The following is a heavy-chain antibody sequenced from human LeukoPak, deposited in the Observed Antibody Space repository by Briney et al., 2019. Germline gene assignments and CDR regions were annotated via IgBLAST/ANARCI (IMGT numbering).Heavy chain of an antibody. CDR2: IYYSGST. V-gene: IGHV4-28*01. Sequence: SETLSLTCAVSGYSISSGNWWGWIRQPPGKGLEWIGYIYYSGSTYYNSSLKSRVTMSVDTSKNQFSLKLTSVTAVDTAVYYCARTHRSGFSFDYWGQGILVTVSS. CDR1: GYSISSGNW. CDR3: ARTHRSGFSFDY. J-gene: IGHJ4*02. D-gene: IGHD6-19*01.